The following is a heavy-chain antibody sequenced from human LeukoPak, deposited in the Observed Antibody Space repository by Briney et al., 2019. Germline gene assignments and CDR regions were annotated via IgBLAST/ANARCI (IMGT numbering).Heavy chain of an antibody. D-gene: IGHD6-25*01. V-gene: IGHV3-53*01. J-gene: IGHJ5*02. CDR3: ARVEPPAGWFDP. CDR1: GFTVSSNY. Sequence: GGSLRLSCAASGFTVSSNYMSWVRQAPGKGLEWVSVIYSGGSTYYADSVKGRFTISRDNSKNTLYLQMNSLRAEDTAVYHCARVEPPAGWFDPWGQGTLVTVSS. CDR2: IYSGGST.